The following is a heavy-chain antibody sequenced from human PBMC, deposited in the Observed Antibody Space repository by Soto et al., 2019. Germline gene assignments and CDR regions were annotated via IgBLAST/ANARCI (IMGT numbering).Heavy chain of an antibody. J-gene: IGHJ4*02. CDR1: GGSISSSSYY. D-gene: IGHD4-17*01. V-gene: IGHV4-39*01. CDR2: IYYSGST. CDR3: ARTYGDSDY. Sequence: PSETLSLTCTVSGGSISSSSYYWGWIRQPPGKGLEWIGSIYYSGSTYYNPSLKSRVTISVDTSKNQFSLKLSSVTAADTAVYYCARTYGDSDYWGQGTLVTVSS.